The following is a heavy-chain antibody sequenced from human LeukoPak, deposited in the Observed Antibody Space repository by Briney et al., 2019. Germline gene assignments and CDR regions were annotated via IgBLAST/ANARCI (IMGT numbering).Heavy chain of an antibody. V-gene: IGHV1-8*03. CDR3: ARDNSGYYYDNYMDV. J-gene: IGHJ6*03. CDR2: MNPNSGNT. Sequence: ASVKVSCKASGYTFTSYDINWVRQATGQGLEWMGWMNPNSGNTGYAQKFQGRVTITRNTSISTAYMELSRLRSDDTAVYYCARDNSGYYYDNYMDVWGKGTTVTVSS. D-gene: IGHD3-22*01. CDR1: GYTFTSYD.